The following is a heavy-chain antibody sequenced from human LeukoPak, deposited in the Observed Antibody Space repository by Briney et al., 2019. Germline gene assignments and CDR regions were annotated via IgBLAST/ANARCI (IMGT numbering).Heavy chain of an antibody. Sequence: GGSLRLSCAASGFTFSSYGMHWVRQAPGKGLEWVAVISYDGSNKYYADSVKGRFTISRDNSKNTLYLQMNSLRAEDTALYYCAKDTEFGSGGSCYLCAFDIWGQGTMVTVSS. D-gene: IGHD2-15*01. CDR2: ISYDGSNK. CDR3: AKDTEFGSGGSCYLCAFDI. J-gene: IGHJ3*02. V-gene: IGHV3-30*18. CDR1: GFTFSSYG.